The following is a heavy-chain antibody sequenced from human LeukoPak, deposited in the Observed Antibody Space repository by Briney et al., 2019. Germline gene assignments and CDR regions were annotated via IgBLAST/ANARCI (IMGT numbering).Heavy chain of an antibody. V-gene: IGHV4-34*01. D-gene: IGHD3-9*01. CDR3: ARGRIWYYDILTGRSHFDY. CDR2: INHSGST. Sequence: SETLSLTCAVYGGSFSGYYWSWIRQPPGKGLEWIGEINHSGSTNYNPSLKSRVTISVDTSKNQFSLKLSSVTAADTAVYYCARGRIWYYDILTGRSHFDYRGQGTLVTVSS. J-gene: IGHJ4*02. CDR1: GGSFSGYY.